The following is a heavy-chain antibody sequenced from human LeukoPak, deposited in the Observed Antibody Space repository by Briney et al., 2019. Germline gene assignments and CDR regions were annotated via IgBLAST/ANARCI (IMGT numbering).Heavy chain of an antibody. D-gene: IGHD3-9*01. Sequence: PSETLSLTCSVPGGSINNTNYYWGWIRQPPGKGLEWIGSIYYSGSTYYSPSLQSRVTIPVDTSKNQFSLKLSSMTAADTAMYYCARDHYDILTGYNPTGYFDYWGQGTLVTVSS. J-gene: IGHJ4*02. CDR2: IYYSGST. CDR3: ARDHYDILTGYNPTGYFDY. V-gene: IGHV4-39*07. CDR1: GGSINNTNYY.